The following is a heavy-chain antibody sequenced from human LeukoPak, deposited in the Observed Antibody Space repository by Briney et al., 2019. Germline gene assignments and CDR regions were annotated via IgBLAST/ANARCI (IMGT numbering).Heavy chain of an antibody. CDR2: ISAYNGDT. J-gene: IGHJ4*02. D-gene: IGHD6-19*01. CDR1: GYTFASYG. V-gene: IGHV1-18*01. CDR3: ARLHSSGWYGGNYFDY. Sequence: GASVKVSCKASGYTFASYGISWVRQAPGQGLEWMGWISAYNGDTNYAQKLHGRVTMTTDTSTSTAYMELRSLRSDDTAVYYCARLHSSGWYGGNYFDYWGQGTLVTVSS.